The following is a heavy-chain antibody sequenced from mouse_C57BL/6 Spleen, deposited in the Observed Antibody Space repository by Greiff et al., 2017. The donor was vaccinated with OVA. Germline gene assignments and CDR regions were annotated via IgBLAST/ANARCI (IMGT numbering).Heavy chain of an antibody. J-gene: IGHJ2*01. Sequence: EVMLVESGGGLVKPGGSLKLSCAASGFTFSSYAMSWVRQTPEKRLEWVATISDGGSYTYYPDNVKGRFTISRDNAKNNLYLQMSHLKSEDTAMYYCARADDNYWGQGTTLTVSS. CDR3: ARADDNY. CDR1: GFTFSSYA. D-gene: IGHD2-3*01. CDR2: ISDGGSYT. V-gene: IGHV5-4*03.